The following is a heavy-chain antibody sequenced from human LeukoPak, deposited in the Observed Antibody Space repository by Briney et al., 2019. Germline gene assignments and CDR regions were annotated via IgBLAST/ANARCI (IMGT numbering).Heavy chain of an antibody. Sequence: ASVTVSCKASGYTFTSYGISWVRQDPGQGLEWVGWISAYNGNTNYAQKLQGRVTMTTDTSTSTAYMELRSLRSDDTAVYYCARDGSPIQLWSHYYGMDVWGQGTTVTVSS. CDR3: ARDGSPIQLWSHYYGMDV. CDR1: GYTFTSYG. D-gene: IGHD5-18*01. CDR2: ISAYNGNT. V-gene: IGHV1-18*01. J-gene: IGHJ6*02.